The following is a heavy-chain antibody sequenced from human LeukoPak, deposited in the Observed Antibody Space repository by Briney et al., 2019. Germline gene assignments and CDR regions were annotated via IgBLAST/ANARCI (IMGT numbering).Heavy chain of an antibody. V-gene: IGHV4-31*03. CDR2: IYYSGST. D-gene: IGHD3-22*01. CDR3: AREEIVDHYFDY. Sequence: SETLSLTCTVSGGSISSGGYYWSWIRQHPRKGLEWIGYIYYSGSTYYNPSLKSRVTISVDTSKNQFSLKLSSVTAADTAVYYCAREEIVDHYFDYWGQGTLVTVSS. CDR1: GGSISSGGYY. J-gene: IGHJ4*02.